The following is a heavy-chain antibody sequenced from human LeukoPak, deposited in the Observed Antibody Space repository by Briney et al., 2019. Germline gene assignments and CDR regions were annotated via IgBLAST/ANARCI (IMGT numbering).Heavy chain of an antibody. CDR2: INHSGST. CDR1: GGSISSYY. Sequence: SETLSLTCTVSGGSISSYYWSWIRQPPGKGLEWIGEINHSGSTNYNPSLKSRVTISVDTSKNQFSLKLSSVTAADTAVYYCAVYSSSWYGRFDYWGQGTLVTVSS. J-gene: IGHJ4*02. CDR3: AVYSSSWYGRFDY. V-gene: IGHV4-34*01. D-gene: IGHD6-13*01.